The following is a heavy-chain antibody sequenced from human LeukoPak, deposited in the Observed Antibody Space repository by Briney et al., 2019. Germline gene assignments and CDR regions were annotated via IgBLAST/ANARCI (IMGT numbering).Heavy chain of an antibody. Sequence: GGSLRLSCAASGFTFSSYGMHWVRQAPGKGLEWVAVISYDGSNKYYADSVKGRFTISRDNSKNTLYLQMNSLRAEDTAVYYCVGSSGCCYFDYWGQGTLVTVSS. V-gene: IGHV3-30*03. D-gene: IGHD6-19*01. CDR3: VGSSGCCYFDY. J-gene: IGHJ4*02. CDR2: ISYDGSNK. CDR1: GFTFSSYG.